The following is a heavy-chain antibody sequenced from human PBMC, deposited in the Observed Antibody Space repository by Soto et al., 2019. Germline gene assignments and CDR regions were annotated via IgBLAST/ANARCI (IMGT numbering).Heavy chain of an antibody. V-gene: IGHV3-21*01. CDR1: GFTFSSYS. J-gene: IGHJ6*03. D-gene: IGHD6-6*01. CDR3: ARWGESSSSSLLLWYYYYYMDV. CDR2: ISSSSSYI. Sequence: GGSLRLSCAASGFTFSSYSMNWVRQAPGKGLEWVSSISSSSSYIYYADSVKGRFTISRDNAKNSLYLQMNSLRAEDTAVYYCARWGESSSSSLLLWYYYYYMDVWVKGTTVTVSS.